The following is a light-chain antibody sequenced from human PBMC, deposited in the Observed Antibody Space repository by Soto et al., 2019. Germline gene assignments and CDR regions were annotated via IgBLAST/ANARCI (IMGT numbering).Light chain of an antibody. Sequence: DIQMTQSPSTLSGSVGDRVTITCRASQTISSWVAWYQQKPGKAPKLLIYKASTLKSGVPSRFSGSGSGTEITLTISSLQPDDFATYYCQHYNSYSEAFGQGTKVELK. CDR3: QHYNSYSEA. V-gene: IGKV1-5*03. CDR2: KAS. CDR1: QTISSW. J-gene: IGKJ1*01.